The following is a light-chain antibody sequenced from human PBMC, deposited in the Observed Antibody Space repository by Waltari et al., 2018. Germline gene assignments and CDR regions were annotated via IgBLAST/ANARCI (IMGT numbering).Light chain of an antibody. CDR1: SSDIGGYDY. CDR3: CSYTPNPWV. CDR2: DVT. V-gene: IGLV2-14*03. Sequence: QSALTQPASVSGSPGQSITTLCPGTSSDIGGYDYVSWYQQHPGNAPNLIIFDVTNRPSGVSDRVSGSKSGNTASLTVSGLQADDEAVYCCCSYTPNPWVFGGGTSLTVL. J-gene: IGLJ3*02.